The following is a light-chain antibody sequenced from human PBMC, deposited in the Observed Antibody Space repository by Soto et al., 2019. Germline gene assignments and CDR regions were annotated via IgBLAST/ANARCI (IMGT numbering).Light chain of an antibody. J-gene: IGKJ5*01. Sequence: DIQTSQSSSSLSASVAARVTIPCQASQNINNYLNWYQKKPGRAPKLLIYDASNLEAGVPSRFRGSGSGTDFTFTFSRLQPEDIATYYCQQYENRPTFGQGTRLEIK. CDR1: QNINNY. CDR3: QQYENRPT. CDR2: DAS. V-gene: IGKV1-33*01.